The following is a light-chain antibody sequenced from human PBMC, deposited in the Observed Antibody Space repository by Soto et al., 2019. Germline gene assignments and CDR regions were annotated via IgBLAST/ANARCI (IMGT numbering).Light chain of an antibody. CDR2: AAS. CDR1: EDISTW. V-gene: IGKV1-12*01. J-gene: IGKJ5*01. Sequence: DIQMTQSPSSVSASVGDRVTITCRSSEDISTWLAWYQQKPGKAPKLLIYAASSLQSGVPSRFRGSGSGTEFTLTITSLQPEDFATYHCQHADSFPIITFGQGTRLEIX. CDR3: QHADSFPIIT.